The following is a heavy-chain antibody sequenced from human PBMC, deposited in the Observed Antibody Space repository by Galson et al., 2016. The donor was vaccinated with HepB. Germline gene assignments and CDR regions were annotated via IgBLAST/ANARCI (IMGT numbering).Heavy chain of an antibody. CDR3: AREGLESRFDY. D-gene: IGHD3-3*01. CDR2: VNPIFGTS. CDR1: GGTFHNYA. V-gene: IGHV1-69*06. Sequence: SVKVSCKASGGTFHNYAISWVRQAPGQGLEWMGGVNPIFGTSKYAQKFQGRVTINADKSTGTAYMEMSSLRSDDTAAYYCAREGLESRFDYWGQGTLVIVSS. J-gene: IGHJ4*02.